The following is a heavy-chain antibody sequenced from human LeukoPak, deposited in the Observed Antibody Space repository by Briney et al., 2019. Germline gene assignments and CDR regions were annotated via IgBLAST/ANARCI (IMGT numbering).Heavy chain of an antibody. CDR2: INHSGNT. CDR1: GYSINNGYF. J-gene: IGHJ4*02. V-gene: IGHV4-38-2*02. Sequence: PSETLSLTCTVSGYSINNGYFWGWIRQPPGKGLEWIGNINHSGNTYYNASLRSRVTISVDTSKNQFSLILTSVTAADTAVYYCARALSGNGGNDYWGQGTLVTVSS. D-gene: IGHD3-16*01. CDR3: ARALSGNGGNDY.